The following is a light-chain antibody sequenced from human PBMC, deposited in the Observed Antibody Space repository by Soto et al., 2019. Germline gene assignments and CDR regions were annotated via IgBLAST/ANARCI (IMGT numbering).Light chain of an antibody. Sequence: DIQMTQSPSSLSASVGDRVTITCRASQGISNFLAWYQHKPGKVPKLLIYAASTLQSGVPSRFSGSGSGTEFTLTISSLQAEDVATYYCQKYKSAPPLTFGGGTKVEIK. CDR3: QKYKSAPPLT. CDR2: AAS. V-gene: IGKV1-27*01. J-gene: IGKJ4*01. CDR1: QGISNF.